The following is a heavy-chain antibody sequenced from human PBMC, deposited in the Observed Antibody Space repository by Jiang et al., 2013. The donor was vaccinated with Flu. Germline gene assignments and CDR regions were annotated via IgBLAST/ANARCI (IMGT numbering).Heavy chain of an antibody. Sequence: VQLVESGGGLVQSGGSLRLSCVASGFTFSSYGMSWVRQAPGKGLEWVSVISGSGGSIYYADSVKGRFTISRDKSKNTLYLQMNSLRAEDTAVYYCATERYYDMLTGFYRKYYFDYWGQGTLVTVSS. J-gene: IGHJ4*02. D-gene: IGHD3-9*01. V-gene: IGHV3-23*04. CDR2: ISGSGGSI. CDR3: ATERYYDMLTGFYRKYYFDY. CDR1: GFTFSSYG.